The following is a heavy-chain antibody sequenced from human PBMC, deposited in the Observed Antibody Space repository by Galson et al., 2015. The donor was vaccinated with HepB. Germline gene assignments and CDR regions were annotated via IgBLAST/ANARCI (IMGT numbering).Heavy chain of an antibody. CDR2: MDPNTGNT. D-gene: IGHD5-18*01. J-gene: IGHJ6*02. V-gene: IGHV1-8*01. CDR1: GYPFASYD. Sequence: SAKVSCKASGYPFASYDFNWVRQATGQGLEWVGWMDPNTGNTDYAQKFQGRVNMTRNTSINTAYLELSSLRSEDTAVYFCASTAYSSTYGMDVWGQGTTVTVSS. CDR3: ASTAYSSTYGMDV.